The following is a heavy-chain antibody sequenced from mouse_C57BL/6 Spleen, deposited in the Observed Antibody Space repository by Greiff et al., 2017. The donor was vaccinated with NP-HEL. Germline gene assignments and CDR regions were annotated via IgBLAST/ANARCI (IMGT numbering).Heavy chain of an antibody. CDR2: IYPGNSDT. CDR1: GYTFTSYW. J-gene: IGHJ2*01. V-gene: IGHV1-5*01. D-gene: IGHD2-4*01. CDR3: TRWGDYDDVHFDY. Sequence: EVQLQQSGTVLARPGASVKMSCKTSGYTFTSYWMHWVKQRPGQGLEWIGAIYPGNSDTSYNQKFKGKAKLTAVTSASTAYMELSSLTNEDSAVYYCTRWGDYDDVHFDYWGQGTTLTVSS.